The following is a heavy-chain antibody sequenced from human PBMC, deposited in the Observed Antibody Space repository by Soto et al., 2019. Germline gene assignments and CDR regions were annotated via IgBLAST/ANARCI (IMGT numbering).Heavy chain of an antibody. CDR1: GGSISSYY. CDR3: AGGSTSGGVYYDGMDV. J-gene: IGHJ6*02. Sequence: QVQLQESGPGLVKPSETLSLTCTVSGGSISSYYWSWIRQPPGKGLEWIGYIYYRGSTNYNPSLKGRVNISVDTSKKQVSLKLSSVTAADTAVYYCAGGSTSGGVYYDGMDVWGQGTTVTVSS. CDR2: IYYRGST. V-gene: IGHV4-59*01.